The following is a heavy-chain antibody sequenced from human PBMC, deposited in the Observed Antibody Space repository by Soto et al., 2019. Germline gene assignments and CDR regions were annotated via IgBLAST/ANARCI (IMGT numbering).Heavy chain of an antibody. J-gene: IGHJ4*02. Sequence: GALRLSCAASGFTLSNYWMTWVRQAPGKGLEWVANINKDGSQKNYVDSVKGRFTIARDNGQNSLSLQINSLRVEDTAVYYCVRELGLAYWGQGALVTVSS. CDR2: INKDGSQK. D-gene: IGHD7-27*01. CDR3: VRELGLAY. V-gene: IGHV3-7*03. CDR1: GFTLSNYW.